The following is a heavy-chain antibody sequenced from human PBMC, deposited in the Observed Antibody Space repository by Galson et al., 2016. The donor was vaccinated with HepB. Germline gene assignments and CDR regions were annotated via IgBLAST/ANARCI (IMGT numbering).Heavy chain of an antibody. CDR2: IYYSGST. V-gene: IGHV4-31*03. J-gene: IGHJ5*02. D-gene: IGHD5-18*01. Sequence: LTCTVSGGSIRSGGYYWSWIRQHPGKGLEWIGYIYYSGSTYYNPSLKSRVTISVDTSKNQFSLRLSSVTAADTAVYYCARDVDTASSWFDPWGQGTLVTVSS. CDR1: GGSIRSGGYY. CDR3: ARDVDTASSWFDP.